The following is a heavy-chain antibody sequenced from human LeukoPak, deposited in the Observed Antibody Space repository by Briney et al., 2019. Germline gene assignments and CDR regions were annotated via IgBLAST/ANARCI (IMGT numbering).Heavy chain of an antibody. CDR3: ATGRLPSGDYGGGYFDY. CDR1: GFTFSSYG. J-gene: IGHJ4*02. Sequence: GGSLRLSCAALGFTFSSYGMHWVRQAPGKGLEWVAVIWYDGSNKYYADSVKGRFTISRDNSKNTLYLQMNSLRAEDTAVYYCATGRLPSGDYGGGYFDYWGQGTLVTVSS. D-gene: IGHD4-23*01. CDR2: IWYDGSNK. V-gene: IGHV3-30*02.